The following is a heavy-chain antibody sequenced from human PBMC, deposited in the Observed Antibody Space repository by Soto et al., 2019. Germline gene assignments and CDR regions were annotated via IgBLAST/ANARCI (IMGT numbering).Heavy chain of an antibody. D-gene: IGHD3-10*01. CDR1: GFTLNSYT. CDR3: ARDSSGNWVDP. Sequence: EVQLEESGGGLVKPGGSLRLSCAASGFTLNSYTMNWVRQAPGKGLEWVSSISGSGRYIYYEDSVKGRFTISRDNAKNSLHLQMNSLRGEDTAVYYCARDSSGNWVDPWGPGTQVTVSS. J-gene: IGHJ5*02. CDR2: ISGSGRYI. V-gene: IGHV3-21*01.